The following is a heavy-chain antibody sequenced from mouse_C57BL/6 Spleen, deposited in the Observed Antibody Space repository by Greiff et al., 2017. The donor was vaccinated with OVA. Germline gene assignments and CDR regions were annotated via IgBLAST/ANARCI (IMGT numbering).Heavy chain of an antibody. V-gene: IGHV5-4*03. D-gene: IGHD2-1*01. CDR2: ISDGGSYT. Sequence: EVMLVESGGGLVKPGGSLKLSCAASGFTFSSYAMSWVRQTPEKRLEWVATISDGGSYTYYPDNVKGRFTISRDNAKNNLYLQMSHLKSEDTAMYYCARVEGNYFYAMDYWGQGTSVTVSS. CDR1: GFTFSSYA. CDR3: ARVEGNYFYAMDY. J-gene: IGHJ4*01.